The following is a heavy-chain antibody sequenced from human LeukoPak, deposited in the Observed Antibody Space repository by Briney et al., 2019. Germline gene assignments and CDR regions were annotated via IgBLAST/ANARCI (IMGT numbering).Heavy chain of an antibody. D-gene: IGHD1-26*01. J-gene: IGHJ3*02. V-gene: IGHV3-48*02. CDR2: ISSSSSTI. CDR3: ARDTSSGSRPDAFDI. CDR1: GFTFSSYS. Sequence: GGSLRLSCAASGFTFSSYSMNWVRQAPGKGLEWVSYISSSSSTIYHADSVKGRFTISRDNAKNSLYLQMNSLRDEDTAVYYCARDTSSGSRPDAFDIWGQGTMVTVSS.